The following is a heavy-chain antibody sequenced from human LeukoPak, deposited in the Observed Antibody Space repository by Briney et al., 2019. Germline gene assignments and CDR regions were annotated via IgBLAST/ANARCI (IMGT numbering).Heavy chain of an antibody. Sequence: PGGSPRLSCAASGFTFSGSAMHWVRQASGKGLEWVGRIRSKANSYATAYAASVKGRFTISRDDSKNTAYLQMNSLKTEDTAVYYCTRLLEEYDILTGYPRGYAFDIWGQGTMVTVSS. V-gene: IGHV3-73*01. CDR1: GFTFSGSA. CDR3: TRLLEEYDILTGYPRGYAFDI. CDR2: IRSKANSYAT. J-gene: IGHJ3*02. D-gene: IGHD3-9*01.